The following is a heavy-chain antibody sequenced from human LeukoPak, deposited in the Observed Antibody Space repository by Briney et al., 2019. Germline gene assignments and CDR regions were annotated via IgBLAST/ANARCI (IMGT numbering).Heavy chain of an antibody. CDR2: ISSSSSTI. V-gene: IGHV3-48*04. Sequence: PGGSLRLSCAASGFTFSSYSMNWVRQALGKGLEWVSYISSSSSTIYYADSVKGRFTISRDNARNSLYLQMNSLRAEDTAVYYCARERGTTVTDRERLYYFDYWGQGTLVTVSS. CDR1: GFTFSSYS. J-gene: IGHJ4*02. CDR3: ARERGTTVTDRERLYYFDY. D-gene: IGHD4-17*01.